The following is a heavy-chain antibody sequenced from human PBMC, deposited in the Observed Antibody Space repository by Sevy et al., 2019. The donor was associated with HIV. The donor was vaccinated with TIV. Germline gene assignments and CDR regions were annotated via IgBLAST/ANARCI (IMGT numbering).Heavy chain of an antibody. CDR3: ARVGSGSGPRDYYYGMDV. CDR1: GGSISSGGYY. J-gene: IGHJ6*02. V-gene: IGHV4-31*03. D-gene: IGHD3-10*01. CDR2: IYYSGST. Sequence: SETLSLTCTVSGGSISSGGYYWSWIRQHPGKGLEWIGYIYYSGSTYYNPSLKSRVTISVDTSKNQFPLKLSSVTAADTAVYYCARVGSGSGPRDYYYGMDVWGQGTTVTVSS.